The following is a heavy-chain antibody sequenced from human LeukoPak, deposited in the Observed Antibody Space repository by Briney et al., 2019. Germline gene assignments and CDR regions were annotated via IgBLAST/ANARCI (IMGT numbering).Heavy chain of an antibody. CDR3: TRGRTPPMLVGVHNKFDP. Sequence: SETLSLTSAVHGGSFSGYYWSWLPQSPGKGLEWSGQTNHSVSTNYNTSLKSRATISVDTSKTQFSLKLSSMTAATTALYYFTRGRTPPMLVGVHNKFDPWGQGTLVTVSS. CDR1: GGSFSGYY. CDR2: TNHSVST. D-gene: IGHD1-26*01. V-gene: IGHV4-34*01. J-gene: IGHJ5*02.